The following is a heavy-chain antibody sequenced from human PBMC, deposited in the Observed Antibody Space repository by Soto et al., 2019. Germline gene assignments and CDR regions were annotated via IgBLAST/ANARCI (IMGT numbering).Heavy chain of an antibody. J-gene: IGHJ6*02. CDR3: ARLEYSSSTGEWYYYYGMDV. CDR1: GYSFTSYW. CDR2: TDPSDSYT. Sequence: GEPRKISCKGSGYSFTSYWISWVRQMPGKGLEWMGRTDPSDSYTNYSPSFQGHVTISADKSISTAYLQWSSLKASDTAMYYCARLEYSSSTGEWYYYYGMDVWGQGTTVTVSS. V-gene: IGHV5-10-1*01. D-gene: IGHD6-6*01.